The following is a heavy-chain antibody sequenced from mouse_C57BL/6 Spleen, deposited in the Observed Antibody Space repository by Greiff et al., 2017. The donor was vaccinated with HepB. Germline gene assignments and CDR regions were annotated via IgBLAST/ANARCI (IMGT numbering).Heavy chain of an antibody. V-gene: IGHV1-64*01. CDR2: IHPNSGST. CDR1: GYTFPSYW. Sequence: QVQLQQPGAELVNPGASVRLSCKASGYTFPSYWMHWVKQRPGQGLEWIGMIHPNSGSTNYNEKCKSKATLTVDKSSSTAYMQLSSLTSEDSAVYYCASSYLTTVSCPLAYWCEGTLVTVSA. CDR3: ASSYLTTVSCPLAY. J-gene: IGHJ3*01. D-gene: IGHD1-1*01.